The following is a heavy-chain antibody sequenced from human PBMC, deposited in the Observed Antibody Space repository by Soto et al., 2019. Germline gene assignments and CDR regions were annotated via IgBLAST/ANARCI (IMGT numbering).Heavy chain of an antibody. CDR3: ARDPNFFGASHGGYYYYYGMDV. CDR1: GLTCSIYA. CDR2: IKQDGSEK. Sequence: GFLRHSCSASGLTCSIYAMRWFRQDPGKGREWMANIKQDGSEKYYVDSVKGRFTISRDNAKNSLYLQMNSLRAEDTAVYYCARDPNFFGASHGGYYYYYGMDVWGQGTTVTV. J-gene: IGHJ6*02. D-gene: IGHD3-3*01. V-gene: IGHV3-7*01.